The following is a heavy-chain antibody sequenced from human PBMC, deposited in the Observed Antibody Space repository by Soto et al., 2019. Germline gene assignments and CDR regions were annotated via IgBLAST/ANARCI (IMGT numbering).Heavy chain of an antibody. CDR1: GFTFSSYS. D-gene: IGHD5-18*01. CDR3: ARPGDTGRYYYYGMDV. J-gene: IGHJ6*02. V-gene: IGHV3-21*01. CDR2: ISSSSSYI. Sequence: EVQLVESGGGLVKPGGSLRLSCAASGFTFSSYSMNWVRQAPRKGLEWVSSISSSSSYIYYADSVKGRFTISRDNAKNSLYLQMNSLRAEDTAVYYCARPGDTGRYYYYGMDVWGQGTTVTVSS.